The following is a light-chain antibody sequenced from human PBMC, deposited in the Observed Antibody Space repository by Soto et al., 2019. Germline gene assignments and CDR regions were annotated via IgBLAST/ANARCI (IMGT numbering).Light chain of an antibody. CDR1: SGSIASNY. J-gene: IGLJ3*02. CDR3: QSYDSSNRWV. V-gene: IGLV6-57*01. CDR2: EDN. Sequence: QSVSESPGKTVTISCTRSSGSIASNYVQWYQQRPGSSPTTVIYEDNQRPSGVPDRFSGSIDSSSNSASLTISGLKTEDEADYYCQSYDSSNRWVFGGGTKVTVL.